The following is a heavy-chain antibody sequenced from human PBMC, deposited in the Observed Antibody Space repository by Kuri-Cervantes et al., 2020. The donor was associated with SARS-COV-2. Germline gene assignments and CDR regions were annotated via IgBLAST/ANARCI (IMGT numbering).Heavy chain of an antibody. D-gene: IGHD3-3*01. CDR1: GFTFSSYD. Sequence: GESLKISCAASGFTFSSYDMHWVRQATGKGLEWVSAIGTAGDTYYPGSVKGRFTISRENAKNSLYLQMNSLRAGDTAVYYCARAKSPPPSTTYYDFWSLGTLSRNYYYYGMDVWGQGTTVTVSS. V-gene: IGHV3-13*04. J-gene: IGHJ6*02. CDR2: IGTAGDT. CDR3: ARAKSPPPSTTYYDFWSLGTLSRNYYYYGMDV.